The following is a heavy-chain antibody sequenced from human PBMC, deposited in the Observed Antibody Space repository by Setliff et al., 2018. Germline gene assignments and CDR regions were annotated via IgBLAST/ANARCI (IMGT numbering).Heavy chain of an antibody. Sequence: ASVKVSCKASGYSFTLYAMHWMRQAPGQRLEWMGWMNIDNGKTEYSQEFQDRVTFTRDTFAVTAYMELRSLTSDDMAVYYCARGYCDGIGCPAPLYYFDSWGQGTLVTVSS. CDR2: MNIDNGKT. CDR3: ARGYCDGIGCPAPLYYFDS. J-gene: IGHJ4*02. V-gene: IGHV1-3*03. CDR1: GYSFTLYA. D-gene: IGHD2-21*01.